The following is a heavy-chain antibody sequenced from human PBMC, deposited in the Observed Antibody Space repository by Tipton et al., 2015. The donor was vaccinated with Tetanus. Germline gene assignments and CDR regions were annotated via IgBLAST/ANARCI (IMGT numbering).Heavy chain of an antibody. D-gene: IGHD1-26*01. CDR2: IYNSGST. J-gene: IGHJ4*02. CDR3: ARDQARGARGWNYFDY. CDR1: GGSISTGGYY. V-gene: IGHV4-31*03. Sequence: TLSLTCTVSGGSISTGGYYRSWIRQHPGKGLEWIGDIYNSGSTYYNPSLKSRVTISVDTSENHFSLKLNSVTAADTAVYFRARDQARGARGWNYFDYWGQGIQVTVSS.